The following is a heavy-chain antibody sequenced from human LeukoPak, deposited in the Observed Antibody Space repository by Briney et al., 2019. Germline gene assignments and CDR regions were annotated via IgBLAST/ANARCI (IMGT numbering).Heavy chain of an antibody. CDR1: GLTFSSYA. V-gene: IGHV3-23*01. D-gene: IGHD2-21*02. Sequence: GGSLRLSRAASGLTFSSYAMSWVRQAPGKGLEWVSGISGSGGTTYYADSVKGRFTISRDNSKNTYLQMNSLRAEDTAAYYCAKDSRSTLPRGRLDYWGQGTLVTVSS. J-gene: IGHJ4*02. CDR2: ISGSGGTT. CDR3: AKDSRSTLPRGRLDY.